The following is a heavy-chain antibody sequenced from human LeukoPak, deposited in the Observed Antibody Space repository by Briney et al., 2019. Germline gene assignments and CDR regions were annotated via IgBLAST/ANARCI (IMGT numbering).Heavy chain of an antibody. J-gene: IGHJ4*02. CDR1: GGSISSSSYY. D-gene: IGHD3-22*01. CDR3: ARGKFTYYYDSSGYYEDY. Sequence: PSETLSLTCTVSGGSISSSSYYWGWIRQPPGKGLEWIGSIYYSGSTYYNPSLKSRVTISVDTSKNQFSLKLSSVTAADTAVYYCARGKFTYYYDSSGYYEDYWGQGTLVTVSS. CDR2: IYYSGST. V-gene: IGHV4-39*07.